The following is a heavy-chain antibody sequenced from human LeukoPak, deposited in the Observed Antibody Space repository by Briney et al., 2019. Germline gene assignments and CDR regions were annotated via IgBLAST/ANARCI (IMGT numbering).Heavy chain of an antibody. J-gene: IGHJ4*02. V-gene: IGHV3-23*01. CDR1: GFTFSSFA. CDR2: ISGSGGST. CDR3: AKCYDQSPDY. D-gene: IGHD2-2*01. Sequence: GGSLRLSCAASGFTFSSFAMSWVRQAPGKGLEWVSVISGSGGSTYYADSVKGRVTISRDNSKNTLYLQMNSLRVEDTAVYYCAKCYDQSPDYWGQGTLVTVSS.